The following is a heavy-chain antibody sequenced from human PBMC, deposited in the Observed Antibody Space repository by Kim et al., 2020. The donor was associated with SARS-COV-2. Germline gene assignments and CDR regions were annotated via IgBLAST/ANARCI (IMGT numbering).Heavy chain of an antibody. D-gene: IGHD1-26*01. Sequence: ASVKVSCKASGYTFTRHGINWVRQAPGQGLEWLGWINTNTGNPTYVLHFAGRFVFSLDTSVSTAYLQISSLKAEDTAIYYCARGQTTGYYLPWGQGTLVTVSS. CDR1: GYTFTRHG. J-gene: IGHJ5*02. CDR3: ARGQTTGYYLP. CDR2: INTNTGNP. V-gene: IGHV7-4-1*02.